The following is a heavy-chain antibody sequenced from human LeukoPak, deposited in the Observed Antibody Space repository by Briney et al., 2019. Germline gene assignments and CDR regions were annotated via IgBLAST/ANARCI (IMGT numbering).Heavy chain of an antibody. V-gene: IGHV3-64*01. CDR2: ISHNGDST. Sequence: GGSLRLSCAASGFTFSTYVMHWVRQAPGKGLEYVSTISHNGDSTFYANSVKGRFIISRDNFKNTLYLQMGSLRPEDMAVYYCARDGPGYSSGWYWFDPWGQGTLVTVSS. CDR3: ARDGPGYSSGWYWFDP. J-gene: IGHJ5*02. CDR1: GFTFSTYV. D-gene: IGHD6-13*01.